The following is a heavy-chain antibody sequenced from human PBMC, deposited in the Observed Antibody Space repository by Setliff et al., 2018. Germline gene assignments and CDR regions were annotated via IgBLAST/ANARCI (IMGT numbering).Heavy chain of an antibody. D-gene: IGHD3-22*01. CDR2: LSDSGGSI. CDR3: ALSFYDSSGYPRYFDH. V-gene: IGHV3-23*01. Sequence: PGGSLRLSCVGSGFDFDRYSMSWVRQAPGKALEWVSGLSDSGGSIYLADSVRGRFTMSRDNPKKTVYLQMNNLRADDTASYFCALSFYDSSGYPRYFDHWGQGTQVTVSS. CDR1: GFDFDRYS. J-gene: IGHJ4*02.